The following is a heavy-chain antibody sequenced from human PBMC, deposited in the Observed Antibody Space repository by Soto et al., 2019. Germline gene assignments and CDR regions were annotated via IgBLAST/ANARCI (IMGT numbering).Heavy chain of an antibody. Sequence: SETLSLTCAVYGGSFSGYYWSWIRQPPGKGLEWIGEINHSGSTNYNPSLKSRVTISVDTSKNQFSLKLSSVTAADTAVYYCARGSHSGRDFDYWGQGTLVTVSS. V-gene: IGHV4-34*01. CDR2: INHSGST. CDR3: ARGSHSGRDFDY. D-gene: IGHD2-15*01. J-gene: IGHJ4*02. CDR1: GGSFSGYY.